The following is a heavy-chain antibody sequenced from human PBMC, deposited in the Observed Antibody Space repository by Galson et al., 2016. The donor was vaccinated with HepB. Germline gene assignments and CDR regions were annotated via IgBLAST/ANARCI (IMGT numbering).Heavy chain of an antibody. V-gene: IGHV3-23*01. J-gene: IGHJ5*02. CDR3: AKEVGTVHPSNWFDP. CDR1: GFTLAGNG. Sequence: SLRLSCAASGFTLAGNGMTWARQAPGKGLEWVSAISRSGDATYYADSVKGRFTIFRDNSKDTLYLQMNNLRAEDTAVYYCAKEVGTVHPSNWFDPWGQGTLVTVSS. D-gene: IGHD1-26*01. CDR2: ISRSGDAT.